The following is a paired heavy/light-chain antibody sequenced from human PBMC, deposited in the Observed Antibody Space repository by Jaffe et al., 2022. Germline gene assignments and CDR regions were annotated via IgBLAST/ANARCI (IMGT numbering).Light chain of an antibody. CDR1: QTINNW. V-gene: IGKV1-5*03. J-gene: IGKJ1*01. CDR2: KTS. Sequence: DIQMTQSPSTLSASVGDRVTITCRASQTINNWLAWYQQKPGKAPKILIYKTSYLQNGVPSRFSGSGSGTEFTLTISSLQPDDFATYYCHQYYIFSSFGQGTKVEIK. CDR3: HQYYIFSS.
Heavy chain of an antibody. CDR3: VRDGGRGEKPPIDY. CDR2: IDGEGATT. D-gene: IGHD2-15*01. CDR1: GFSFRNYD. Sequence: EVELVESGGGFVQSGGSLRLSCAMSGFSFRNYDMDWVRQTPGKGLEWVAYIDGEGATTHYPDSVRGRFTISRDNTKKSLVLEMNSLRAEDTAIYYCVRDGGRGEKPPIDYWGPGTLVTVSS. J-gene: IGHJ4*02. V-gene: IGHV3-48*03.